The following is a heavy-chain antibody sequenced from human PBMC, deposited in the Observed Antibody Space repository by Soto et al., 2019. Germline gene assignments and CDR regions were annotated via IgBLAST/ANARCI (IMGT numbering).Heavy chain of an antibody. V-gene: IGHV1-18*01. CDR2: ISAYNGNT. CDR3: ARDGVIAVAGPRCGY. CDR1: GYTFTSYG. D-gene: IGHD6-19*01. Sequence: GASVKVSCKASGYTFTSYGISWVRQAPGQGLEWMGWISAYNGNTNYAQKLQGRVTMTTDTSTSTAYMELRSLRSDDTAVYYCARDGVIAVAGPRCGYWGQGTLVTVSS. J-gene: IGHJ4*02.